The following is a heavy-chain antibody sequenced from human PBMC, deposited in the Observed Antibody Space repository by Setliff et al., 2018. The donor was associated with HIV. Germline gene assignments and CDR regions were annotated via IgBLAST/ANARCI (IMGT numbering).Heavy chain of an antibody. CDR3: ARGKVRVVGSIDWFDP. CDR2: MNPNSGNT. D-gene: IGHD1-26*01. V-gene: IGHV1-8*02. Sequence: VTVSCKASAYTFINYDINWVRLANGQGLEWMGWMNPNSGNTAYAQKFQGRVTMTRDTSVTTAYMELSSLRYEDTAVYYCARGKVRVVGSIDWFDPWGQGTLVTVSS. CDR1: AYTFINYD. J-gene: IGHJ5*02.